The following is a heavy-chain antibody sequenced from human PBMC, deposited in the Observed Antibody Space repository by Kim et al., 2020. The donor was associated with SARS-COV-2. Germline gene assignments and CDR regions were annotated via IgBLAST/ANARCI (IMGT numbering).Heavy chain of an antibody. Sequence: LSLTCAASGFTFSSYGMHWVRQAPGKGLEWLAVISYDGNDKYYADSVKGRFTISRDNSKNTLHLQMNSLRAEDTAVYYCAKAGLYSYGPTLDCWGQG. V-gene: IGHV3-30*18. CDR1: GFTFSSYG. J-gene: IGHJ4*02. CDR2: ISYDGNDK. CDR3: AKAGLYSYGPTLDC. D-gene: IGHD5-18*01.